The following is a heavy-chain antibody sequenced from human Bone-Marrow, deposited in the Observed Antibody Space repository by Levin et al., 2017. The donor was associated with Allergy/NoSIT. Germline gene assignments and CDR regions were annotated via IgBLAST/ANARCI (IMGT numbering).Heavy chain of an antibody. V-gene: IGHV3-73*01. D-gene: IGHD3-22*01. Sequence: PGGSLRLSCAASGFSFSGSSMHWVRQASGKGLEWLGHVTSKTENYATSYAASVRGRVTIYRDDSDNTAYLQMNSLKTEDTAVYFCTRAYETGVYYFDVWGRGTLVTVSS. CDR3: TRAYETGVYYFDV. J-gene: IGHJ2*01. CDR1: GFSFSGSS. CDR2: VTSKTENYAT.